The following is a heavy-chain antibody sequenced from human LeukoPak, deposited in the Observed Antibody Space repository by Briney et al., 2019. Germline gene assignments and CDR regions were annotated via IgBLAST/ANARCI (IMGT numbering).Heavy chain of an antibody. CDR2: IRYDGSNK. J-gene: IGHJ3*02. D-gene: IGHD3-3*01. CDR1: GFTFSSYG. Sequence: PGGSLRLSCAASGFTFSSYGMHWVRQAPGKGLEWVAFIRYDGSNKYYADSVKGRFTISRDNSKNTLYLQMNRLRAEDTAVYYCAKDPLEWLSDDAFDIWGQGTMVTVSS. CDR3: AKDPLEWLSDDAFDI. V-gene: IGHV3-30*02.